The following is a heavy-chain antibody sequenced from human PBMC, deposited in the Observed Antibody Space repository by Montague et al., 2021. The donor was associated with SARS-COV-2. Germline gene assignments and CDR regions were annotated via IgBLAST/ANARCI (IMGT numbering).Heavy chain of an antibody. CDR1: GDSINNYY. D-gene: IGHD5-24*01. V-gene: IGHV4-59*01. J-gene: IGHJ3*02. Sequence: SETLSLTCTVSGDSINNYYWSWIRQPPGKGLEWIGNTFYSGSTMCNPSLKSRVTISVDTSKNQFSLNLSSVTAADPAVYFCARLSGYNPFDAFDIWGPGTMVTVSS. CDR2: TFYSGST. CDR3: ARLSGYNPFDAFDI.